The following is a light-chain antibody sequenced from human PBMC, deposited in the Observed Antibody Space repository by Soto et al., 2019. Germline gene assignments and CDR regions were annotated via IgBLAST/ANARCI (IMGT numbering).Light chain of an antibody. CDR3: LLSYSGARQVL. J-gene: IGLJ2*01. CDR2: DTD. V-gene: IGLV7-46*01. Sequence: QAVVTQEPSVTVSPGGTVTLTCGSSTGTVTSDHYPHWFQQKPGQAPMTLIYDTDNTHSWTPARFSGSLFGGKAALTLSGAQPEDEAEYFCLLSYSGARQVLFGGGTKVTVL. CDR1: TGTVTSDHY.